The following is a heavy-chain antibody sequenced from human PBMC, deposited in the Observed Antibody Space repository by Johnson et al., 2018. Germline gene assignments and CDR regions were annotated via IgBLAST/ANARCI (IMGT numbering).Heavy chain of an antibody. CDR2: ISGGAGTT. CDR1: GFIFSNDA. CDR3: AKGGGLDTNGWLSEPQTGYDALEI. V-gene: IGHV3-23*04. D-gene: IGHD3-9*01. J-gene: IGHJ3*02. Sequence: VQLVESGGGLVQPGGSLRLSCAASGFIFSNDAMTWVRQLPGKGLEWVSAISGGAGTTCYAGSVKGRFTISRDKSKNPLYLQMSSLRAEDPAMYDFAKGGGLDTNGWLSEPQTGYDALEIWGQGTMVTVSS.